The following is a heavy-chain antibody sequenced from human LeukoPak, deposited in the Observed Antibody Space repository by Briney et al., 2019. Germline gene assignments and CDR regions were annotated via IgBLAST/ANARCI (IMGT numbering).Heavy chain of an antibody. D-gene: IGHD3-3*01. CDR2: MNPNSGST. CDR3: ARATTIFGVVVIFAY. CDR1: GYTFTSYD. V-gene: IGHV1-8*01. J-gene: IGHJ4*02. Sequence: GASVKVSCKASGYTFTSYDINWVRQATGQRLEWMGWMNPNSGSTGYAQRFQGRVTMTSNTSISTAYMELSSLRSEDTAVYYCARATTIFGVVVIFAYWGQGTLVTVSS.